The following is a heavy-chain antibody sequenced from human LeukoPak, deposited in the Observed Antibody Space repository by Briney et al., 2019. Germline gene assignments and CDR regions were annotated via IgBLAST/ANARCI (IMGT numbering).Heavy chain of an antibody. J-gene: IGHJ3*02. Sequence: ASVKVSCKASGYTFTSYAMHWVRQAPGQRLEWMGWINAGNGNTKYSQKFQGRVTITRDTSTSTVYMELSSLRSEDTAVYYCASSDGDFDAFDIWGQGTMVTVSS. CDR2: INAGNGNT. CDR3: ASSDGDFDAFDI. D-gene: IGHD4-17*01. CDR1: GYTFTSYA. V-gene: IGHV1-3*01.